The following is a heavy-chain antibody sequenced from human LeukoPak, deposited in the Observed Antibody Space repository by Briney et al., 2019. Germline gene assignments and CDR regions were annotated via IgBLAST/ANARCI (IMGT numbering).Heavy chain of an antibody. Sequence: GGSLRLSCAASGFTFSSYGMNWVRQAPGKGLEWVSGLRGDSTNYADSVRGRFTISRDNSKNTLYLQMTSLRAEDTAVYYCAKQEGAAALDYWGQGTLVIVSS. D-gene: IGHD2-15*01. CDR3: AKQEGAAALDY. CDR2: LRGDST. V-gene: IGHV3-23*01. CDR1: GFTFSSYG. J-gene: IGHJ4*02.